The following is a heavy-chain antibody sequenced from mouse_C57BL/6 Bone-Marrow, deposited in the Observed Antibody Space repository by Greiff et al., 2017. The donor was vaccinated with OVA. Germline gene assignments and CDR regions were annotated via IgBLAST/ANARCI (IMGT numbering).Heavy chain of an antibody. D-gene: IGHD2-3*01. CDR1: GYTFTSYR. V-gene: IGHV1-55*01. CDR2: IYPGSGST. J-gene: IGHJ2*01. CDR3: ARVDDGIYYFDY. Sequence: VQLQQPGAELVKPGASVKMSCKASGYTFTSYRITWVKQRPGQGLEWIGDIYPGSGSTNYNEKFKSKATLTVDTSSSTAYMQLSSLTSEDSAVYYCARVDDGIYYFDYWGQGTTLTVSS.